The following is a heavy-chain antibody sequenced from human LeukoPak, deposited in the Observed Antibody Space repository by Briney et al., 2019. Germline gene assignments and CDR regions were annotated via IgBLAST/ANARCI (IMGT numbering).Heavy chain of an antibody. CDR1: GASISSYY. CDR2: IYTSGST. CDR3: ASMIGGLRDRGFDY. Sequence: SETLSLICTVSGASISSYYWSWIRQLAGKGLEWIGRIYTSGSTKYNPSLKSRVTMSVDTSKNQFSLKLTSVTAADTAVYYCASMIGGLRDRGFDYWGQGTLVTVSS. D-gene: IGHD4-17*01. V-gene: IGHV4-4*07. J-gene: IGHJ4*02.